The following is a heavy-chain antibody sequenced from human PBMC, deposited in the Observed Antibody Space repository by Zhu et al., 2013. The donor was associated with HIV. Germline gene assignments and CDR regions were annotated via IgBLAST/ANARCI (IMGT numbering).Heavy chain of an antibody. Sequence: QVQLQESGPGLVKPSETLSLTCTVSGGSISSSSYYWGWIRQPPGKGLEWIGSIYYSGSTYYNPSLKSRVTISVDTSKNQFSLKLSSVTAADTAVYYCARGDGGYQFDYWGQGTLVTVSS. J-gene: IGHJ4*02. CDR2: IYYSGST. D-gene: IGHD4-17*01. V-gene: IGHV4-39*07. CDR3: ARGDGGYQFDY. CDR1: GGSISSSSYY.